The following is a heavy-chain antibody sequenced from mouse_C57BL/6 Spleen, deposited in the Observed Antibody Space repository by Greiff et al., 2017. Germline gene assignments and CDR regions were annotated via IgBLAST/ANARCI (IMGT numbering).Heavy chain of an antibody. V-gene: IGHV1-55*01. CDR1: GYTFTSYW. Sequence: QVQLQQPGAELVKPGASVKMSCKASGYTFTSYWITWVKQRPGQGLEWIGDIYPGSGSTNYNEKFKSKATLTVATSSGTAYLQLSSLTSEDAAVYYCARGDYGYDDYFDYWGQGTTLTVSS. CDR2: IYPGSGST. D-gene: IGHD2-2*01. J-gene: IGHJ2*01. CDR3: ARGDYGYDDYFDY.